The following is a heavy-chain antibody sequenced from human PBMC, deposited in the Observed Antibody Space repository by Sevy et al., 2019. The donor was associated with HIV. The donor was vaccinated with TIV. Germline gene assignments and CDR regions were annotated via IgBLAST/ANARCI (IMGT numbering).Heavy chain of an antibody. CDR3: ARKYDSSGYFDY. CDR2: ISGSGGSGDKT. V-gene: IGHV3-23*01. J-gene: IGHJ4*02. D-gene: IGHD3-22*01. CDR1: GFTFSRYA. Sequence: GGSLRLSCAASGFTFSRYAMNWVRQAPGKGLEWVSDISGSGGSGDKTNYADSVKGRFTISRDDSKNSLYLQLNSLRAEDTAIYYCARKYDSSGYFDYWGQGTLVTVSS.